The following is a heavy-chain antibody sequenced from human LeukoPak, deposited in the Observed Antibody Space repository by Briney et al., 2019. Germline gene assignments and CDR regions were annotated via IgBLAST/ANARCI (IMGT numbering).Heavy chain of an antibody. V-gene: IGHV4-34*01. CDR2: INHSGST. J-gene: IGHJ4*02. CDR1: GGSFSGYY. D-gene: IGHD3-22*01. Sequence: SETLSPTCAVYGGSFSGYYWSWIRQPPGKGLEWIGEINHSGSTNYNPSLKSRVTISVDTSKNQFSLKLSSVTAADTAVYYCATPLDYYDTSDSHQEGDWGQGTLVTVSS. CDR3: ATPLDYYDTSDSHQEGD.